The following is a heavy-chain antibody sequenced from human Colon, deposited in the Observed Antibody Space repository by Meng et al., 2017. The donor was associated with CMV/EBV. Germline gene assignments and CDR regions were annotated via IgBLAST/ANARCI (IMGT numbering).Heavy chain of an antibody. Sequence: QMQLQQWGAGLLKPSETLSLTCAVYGGSFSGDYWTWIRQPPGKGLEWIGEINHSGSTNYNPSLKSRVTISLDTSKNHFSLMLTFVTAADTAVYYCTGRKVRSTGGQMKWGQGTLVTVSS. CDR1: GGSFSGDY. D-gene: IGHD3-10*01. CDR2: INHSGST. CDR3: TGRKVRSTGGQMK. J-gene: IGHJ4*02. V-gene: IGHV4-34*01.